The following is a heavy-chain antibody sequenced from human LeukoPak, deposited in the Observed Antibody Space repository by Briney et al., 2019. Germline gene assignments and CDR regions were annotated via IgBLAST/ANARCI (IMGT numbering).Heavy chain of an antibody. CDR1: GFTFSSYA. Sequence: GRSLRLSCAASGFTFSSYAMHWVRQASGKGLEWVGRIRSKANNYATVYAASVTGRFTISRDDPKNTAYLQMNSLKTEDTAVYYCTFGSGSSHWGQGTLVTVSS. CDR3: TFGSGSSH. V-gene: IGHV3-73*01. D-gene: IGHD3-10*01. J-gene: IGHJ1*01. CDR2: IRSKANNYAT.